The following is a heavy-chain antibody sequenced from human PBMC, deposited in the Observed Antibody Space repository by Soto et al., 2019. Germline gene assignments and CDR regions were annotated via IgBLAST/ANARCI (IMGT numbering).Heavy chain of an antibody. Sequence: QVQLVQSGPEVKKPGASVKVSCKASGYTFTSYGISWVRQAPGQGLEWMGWISTYNGNPNYAQKLQGRVTMTTDTSTSRAYMELRSLRSDDTAVFYCARAPLYSTSPKSAFDIWGQGTVVTVSS. CDR1: GYTFTSYG. D-gene: IGHD6-6*01. V-gene: IGHV1-18*01. CDR2: ISTYNGNP. J-gene: IGHJ3*02. CDR3: ARAPLYSTSPKSAFDI.